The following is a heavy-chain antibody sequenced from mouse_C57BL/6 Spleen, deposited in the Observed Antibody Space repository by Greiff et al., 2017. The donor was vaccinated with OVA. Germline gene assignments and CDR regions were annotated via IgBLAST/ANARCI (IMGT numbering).Heavy chain of an antibody. J-gene: IGHJ1*03. CDR3: ARERITTVDWYFDV. CDR2: INPNNGGT. Sequence: EVQLQQSGPELVKPGASVKIPCKASGYTFTDYNMDWVKQSHGKSLEWIGDINPNNGGTIYNQKFKGKATLTVDKSSSTAYMALRSLTSEDTAVYYCARERITTVDWYFDVWGTGTTVTVSS. V-gene: IGHV1-18*01. D-gene: IGHD1-1*01. CDR1: GYTFTDYN.